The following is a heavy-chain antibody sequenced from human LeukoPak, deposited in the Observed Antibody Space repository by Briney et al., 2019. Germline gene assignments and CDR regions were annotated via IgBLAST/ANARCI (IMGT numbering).Heavy chain of an antibody. J-gene: IGHJ4*02. D-gene: IGHD2-15*01. V-gene: IGHV1-3*01. Sequence: ASVKVSCKASGYTFTSYAMHWVRQAPGQRLEWMGWINAGNGNTKYSQKFQGRVTITRDTSASTAYMELSSLRSEDTAVYYCARASRCSGGSCYSVRFDYWGQGTLVTVSS. CDR3: ARASRCSGGSCYSVRFDY. CDR2: INAGNGNT. CDR1: GYTFTSYA.